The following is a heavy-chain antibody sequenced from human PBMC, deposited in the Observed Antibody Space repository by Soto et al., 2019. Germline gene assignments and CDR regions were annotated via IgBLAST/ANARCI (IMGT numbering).Heavy chain of an antibody. CDR1: GYTFTSYD. J-gene: IGHJ5*02. V-gene: IGHV1-8*01. D-gene: IGHD6-19*01. Sequence: QVQLVQSGAEVKKPGASVKVSCKASGYTFTSYDINWVRQATGQGLEWMGWMSPNSGNTGYAQKRQGRVTMTNNTSISTAYMDLRSIRSEETAGYYCAREVRGWYRPWGQGTLVTVSS. CDR2: MSPNSGNT. CDR3: AREVRGWYRP.